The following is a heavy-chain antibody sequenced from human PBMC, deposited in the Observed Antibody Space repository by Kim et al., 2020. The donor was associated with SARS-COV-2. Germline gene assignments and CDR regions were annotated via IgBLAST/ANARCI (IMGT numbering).Heavy chain of an antibody. D-gene: IGHD6-13*01. V-gene: IGHV3-74*01. J-gene: IGHJ4*02. CDR3: VKGIAGYSSSWYTQ. CDR1: EVTFATYW. Sequence: GGSLRLSCAVSEVTFATYWMHWVRHLPGKGLEWVSPINDDGATATYAESVKARFTISRDNAKNTLFLEMTSLRADDTALYYCVKGIAGYSSSWYTQWGQGTLVTVSS. CDR2: INDDGATA.